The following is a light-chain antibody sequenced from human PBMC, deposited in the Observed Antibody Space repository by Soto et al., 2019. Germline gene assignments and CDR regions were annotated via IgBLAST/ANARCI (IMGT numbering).Light chain of an antibody. Sequence: EIVMTQSPATLPVSPGERATLSCRASQSVSSNLAWYQQKPGQAPRLLIYGASTRATGIPARFSGSGSGTEFTLTISSLQSEDFAVYYCQRGRTFGQGTKV. J-gene: IGKJ1*01. V-gene: IGKV3-15*01. CDR3: QRGRT. CDR1: QSVSSN. CDR2: GAS.